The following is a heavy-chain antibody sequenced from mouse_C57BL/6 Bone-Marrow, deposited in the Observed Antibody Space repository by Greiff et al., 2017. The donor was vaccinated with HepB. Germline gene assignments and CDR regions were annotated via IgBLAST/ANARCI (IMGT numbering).Heavy chain of an antibody. Sequence: QVQLQQSGAELVKPGASVKLSCKASGYTFTSYWMQWVKQRPGQGLEWIGEIDPSDSYTNSNQTFKGKATLTVDKYSSTPYTQLSSLTSEDSAVYYCAREGYYFYYWGQGTTLTVSS. J-gene: IGHJ2*01. CDR2: IDPSDSYT. V-gene: IGHV1-50*01. CDR3: AREGYYFYY. CDR1: GYTFTSYW.